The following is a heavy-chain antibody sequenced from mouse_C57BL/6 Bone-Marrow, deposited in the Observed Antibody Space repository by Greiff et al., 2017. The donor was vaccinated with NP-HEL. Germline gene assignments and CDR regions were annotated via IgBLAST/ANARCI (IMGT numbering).Heavy chain of an antibody. CDR3: TREGSLLWYSWFAY. Sequence: EVKLLESGEGLVKPGGSLKLSCAASGFTFSSYAMSWVRQTPEKRLEWVAYISSGGDYIYYADTVKGRFTISRDNARNTLYLQMSSLKSEDTAMYYCTREGSLLWYSWFAYWGQGTLVTVSA. J-gene: IGHJ3*01. D-gene: IGHD2-1*01. V-gene: IGHV5-9-1*02. CDR1: GFTFSSYA. CDR2: ISSGGDYI.